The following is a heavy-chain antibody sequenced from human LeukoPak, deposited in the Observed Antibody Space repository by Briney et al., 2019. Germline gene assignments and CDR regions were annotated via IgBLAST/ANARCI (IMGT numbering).Heavy chain of an antibody. CDR2: ISGSGNSI. CDR3: ARQDRNYGRGWQYYHMDV. J-gene: IGHJ6*03. D-gene: IGHD4-11*01. CDR1: GFTFSDCY. V-gene: IGHV3-11*04. Sequence: GGSLRLSCAASGFTFSDCYMSWVRQAPGKGLEWVSYISGSGNSIYYADSVKGRFTSSRDNAKNSLYLQMNSLRAEDTAVYYCARQDRNYGRGWQYYHMDVWGKGTTVTVTS.